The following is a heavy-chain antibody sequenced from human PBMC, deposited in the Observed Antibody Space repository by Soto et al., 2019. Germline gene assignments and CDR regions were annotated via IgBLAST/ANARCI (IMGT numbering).Heavy chain of an antibody. CDR3: ARSGQFVLRYFDWSPNRSER. J-gene: IGHJ5*02. CDR1: GGSISSGGYY. Sequence: PAETLSLTCTVSGGSISSGGYYWSWILHHPGKGLEWIGYIYYSGSTCYNPSLKSRVTISVDTSKNQFSLKLSSVTAADTAVYYCARSGQFVLRYFDWSPNRSERWGQG. V-gene: IGHV4-31*03. D-gene: IGHD3-9*01. CDR2: IYYSGST.